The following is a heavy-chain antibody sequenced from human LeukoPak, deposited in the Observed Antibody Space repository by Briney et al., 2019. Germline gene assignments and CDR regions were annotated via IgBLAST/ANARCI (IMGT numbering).Heavy chain of an antibody. Sequence: PSETLSLTCAVYGGSFSGYYWSWIRQPPGKGLEWIGEINHSGSTNYNPSLKSRVTISVDTSKNQFSLKLSSVTAADTAVYYCARGRGFEEGATYFDYWGQGTLVTVSS. D-gene: IGHD1-26*01. CDR3: ARGRGFEEGATYFDY. J-gene: IGHJ4*02. CDR1: GGSFSGYY. CDR2: INHSGST. V-gene: IGHV4-34*01.